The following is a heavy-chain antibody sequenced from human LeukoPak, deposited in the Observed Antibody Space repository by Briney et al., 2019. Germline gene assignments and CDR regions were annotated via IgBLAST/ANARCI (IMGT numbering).Heavy chain of an antibody. V-gene: IGHV5-51*01. CDR3: ARIFGYCSGGSCFFDY. D-gene: IGHD2-15*01. J-gene: IGHJ4*02. Sequence: GESLKISCKGSGYSFTSYWIGWGRQMPGKGLEWMGIIYPGDSDTRYSPSFQGQVTISADKSISTAYLQWSSLKASDTAMYYCARIFGYCSGGSCFFDYWGQGTLVTVSS. CDR2: IYPGDSDT. CDR1: GYSFTSYW.